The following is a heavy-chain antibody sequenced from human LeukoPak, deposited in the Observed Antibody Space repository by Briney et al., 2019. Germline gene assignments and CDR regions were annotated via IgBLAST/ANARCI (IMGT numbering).Heavy chain of an antibody. D-gene: IGHD3-16*01. CDR3: GRDKFKWGVGAFDI. Sequence: PGGSLRLSCAASAFTFSSNWMHWVRQAPGKGLVWVSRIHRDGSSTTYADSVKGRFTISRDNAKNTLYLQMNSLRADDTAIYYCGRDKFKWGVGAFDIWGQATMVTASS. CDR1: AFTFSSNW. J-gene: IGHJ3*02. V-gene: IGHV3-74*01. CDR2: IHRDGSST.